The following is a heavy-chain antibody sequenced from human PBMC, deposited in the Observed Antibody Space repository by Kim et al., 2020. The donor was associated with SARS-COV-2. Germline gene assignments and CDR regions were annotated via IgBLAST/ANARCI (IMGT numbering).Heavy chain of an antibody. CDR2: IIPIFGTA. J-gene: IGHJ4*02. D-gene: IGHD4-17*01. CDR3: ARLDRDYGGNHFDY. Sequence: SVKVSCKASGGTFSSYAISWVRQAPGQGLEWMGGIIPIFGTANYAQKFQGRVTITADESTSTAYMELSSLRSEDTAVYYCARLDRDYGGNHFDYWGQGTLVTVSS. V-gene: IGHV1-69*13. CDR1: GGTFSSYA.